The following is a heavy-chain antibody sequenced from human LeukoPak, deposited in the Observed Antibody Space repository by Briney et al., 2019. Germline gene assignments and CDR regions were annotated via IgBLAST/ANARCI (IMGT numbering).Heavy chain of an antibody. CDR3: AREGVTGWPYNWFDP. CDR2: INPNSGDT. J-gene: IGHJ5*02. V-gene: IGHV1-2*02. Sequence: GASVKVSCKASGYTFTDYYLHWVRQAPGQGREWRGWINPNSGDTNYAQKFQGRVTMTRDTSISTAYMEVRRLRSDDTAVYFCAREGVTGWPYNWFDPWGQGTLVTVSS. D-gene: IGHD2-21*02. CDR1: GYTFTDYY.